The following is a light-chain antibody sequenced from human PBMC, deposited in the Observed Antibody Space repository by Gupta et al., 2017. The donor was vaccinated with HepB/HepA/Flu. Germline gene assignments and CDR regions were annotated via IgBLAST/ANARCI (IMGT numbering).Light chain of an antibody. V-gene: IGKV3-20*01. CDR3: QQASSSSPT. CDR2: GTS. J-gene: IGKJ5*01. Sequence: EIVLTQSPGTLSLSPGERATLSCRASQAVSVNYLAWYQQKPGQAPRLLIYGTSSRATGIPDRFSGSGSATDFILIINRLEPEDFAVYYCQQASSSSPTFGQGTRLEIK. CDR1: QAVSVNY.